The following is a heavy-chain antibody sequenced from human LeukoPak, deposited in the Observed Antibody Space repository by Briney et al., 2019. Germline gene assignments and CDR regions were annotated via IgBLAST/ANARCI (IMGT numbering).Heavy chain of an antibody. Sequence: GGSLRLSCAASGFTFSSYSMNWDRRAPGKGLEWVSSISSSSSYIYYADSVKGRFTISRDNAKNSLYLQMNSLRAEDTAVYYCARGLGLAAAPCDYWGQGTLVTVSS. V-gene: IGHV3-21*01. CDR1: GFTFSSYS. J-gene: IGHJ4*02. CDR3: ARGLGLAAAPCDY. CDR2: ISSSSSYI. D-gene: IGHD6-13*01.